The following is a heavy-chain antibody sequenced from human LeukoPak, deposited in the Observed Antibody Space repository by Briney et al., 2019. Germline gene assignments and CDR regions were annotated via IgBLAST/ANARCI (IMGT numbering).Heavy chain of an antibody. J-gene: IGHJ5*02. Sequence: PSETLSLTCTVSGGSISSSSYYWGWIRQPPGKGLEWIGSIYYSGSTYYTPSLRGRVTLSVDTSRNQFSLNLISVTAAGTGVYFCARQQGDTSLFDPWGQGTLVTVSS. CDR3: ARQQGDTSLFDP. CDR2: IYYSGST. V-gene: IGHV4-39*01. CDR1: GGSISSSSYY. D-gene: IGHD2-21*02.